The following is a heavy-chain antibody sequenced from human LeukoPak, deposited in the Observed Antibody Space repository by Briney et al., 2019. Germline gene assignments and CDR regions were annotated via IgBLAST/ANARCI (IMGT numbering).Heavy chain of an antibody. Sequence: PGGSLRLSRAASGFTFSSYWMHWVRQAPGKGLVWVSRINSDGSSITYADSVKGRFTISRDNAKNTLFLQMNSLRVEDTALYYCAREGRVSGYDFDCWGQGTMVTVSS. J-gene: IGHJ4*02. D-gene: IGHD5-12*01. CDR1: GFTFSSYW. V-gene: IGHV3-74*03. CDR2: INSDGSSI. CDR3: AREGRVSGYDFDC.